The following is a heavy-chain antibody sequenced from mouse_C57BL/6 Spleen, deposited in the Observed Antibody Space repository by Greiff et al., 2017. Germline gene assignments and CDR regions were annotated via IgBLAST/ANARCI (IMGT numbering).Heavy chain of an antibody. CDR3: ARSYDYDPFAY. J-gene: IGHJ3*01. Sequence: QVQLQQSGAELVKPGASVKISCKASGYAFSSYWMNWVKQRPGKGLEWIGQIYPGDGDTNYNGKFKCKATLTADKSSSTAYMQLSSLTSEDSAVYFCARSYDYDPFAYWGQGTLVTVSA. D-gene: IGHD2-4*01. V-gene: IGHV1-80*01. CDR1: GYAFSSYW. CDR2: IYPGDGDT.